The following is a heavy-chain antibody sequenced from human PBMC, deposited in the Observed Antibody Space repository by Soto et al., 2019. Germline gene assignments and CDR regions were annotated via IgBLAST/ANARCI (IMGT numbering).Heavy chain of an antibody. D-gene: IGHD7-27*01. CDR3: ATDVVRSTGGDS. V-gene: IGHV1-69*01. CDR2: IIPIFSKT. CDR1: GGTFTTSS. J-gene: IGHJ4*02. Sequence: QVQLVQSGAEVKELGSSVKVSCKTSGGTFTTSSFVWVRQGPGQGLEWMGGIIPIFSKTNFAPKFQGRVTFTADESTRTVYMDLSSLRSEDTAIYYCATDVVRSTGGDSWGQGTLVTVSS.